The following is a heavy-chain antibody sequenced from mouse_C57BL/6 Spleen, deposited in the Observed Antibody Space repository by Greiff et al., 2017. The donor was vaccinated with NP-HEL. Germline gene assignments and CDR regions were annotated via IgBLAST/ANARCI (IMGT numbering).Heavy chain of an antibody. V-gene: IGHV1-52*01. D-gene: IGHD1-1*01. CDR2: IDPSDSET. CDR1: GYTFTSYW. CDR3: ARSPHYYGSSYEGGYYAMDY. J-gene: IGHJ4*01. Sequence: VQLQQPGAELVRPGSSVKLSCKASGYTFTSYWMHWVKQRPIQGLEWIGNIDPSDSETHYNQKFKDKATLTVDKSSSTAYMQLSSLTSEDSAVYYCARSPHYYGSSYEGGYYAMDYWGQGTSVTVSS.